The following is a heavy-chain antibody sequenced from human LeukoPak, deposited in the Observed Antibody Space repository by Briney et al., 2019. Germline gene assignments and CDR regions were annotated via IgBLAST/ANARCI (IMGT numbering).Heavy chain of an antibody. CDR2: INPVSGGT. D-gene: IGHD2-2*01. Sequence: ASVKVSCKASEYTFTDYYMHWVRQAPGQGREWMGWINPVSGGTNYVQKFQGRVTMTRDTSISTAYMELSRLRSDDTAVYYCARANFLSCSSTSCLFDYWGQGTLVTVSS. V-gene: IGHV1-2*02. J-gene: IGHJ4*02. CDR1: EYTFTDYY. CDR3: ARANFLSCSSTSCLFDY.